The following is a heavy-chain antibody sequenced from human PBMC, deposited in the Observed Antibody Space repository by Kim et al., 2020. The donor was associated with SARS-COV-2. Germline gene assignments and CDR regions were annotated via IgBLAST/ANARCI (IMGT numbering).Heavy chain of an antibody. J-gene: IGHJ6*03. CDR2: INPNSGGT. CDR1: GYTFTGYY. V-gene: IGHV1-2*06. CDR3: ARGRRFLEWLRGAMDV. Sequence: ASVKVSCKASGYTFTGYYMHWVRQAPGQGLEWMGRINPNSGGTNYAQKFQGRVTMTRDTSISTAYMELSRLRSDDTAVYYCARGRRFLEWLRGAMDVWGKGTTVTVSS. D-gene: IGHD3-3*01.